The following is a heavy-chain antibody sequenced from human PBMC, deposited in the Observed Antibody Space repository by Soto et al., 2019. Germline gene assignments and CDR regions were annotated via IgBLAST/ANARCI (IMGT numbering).Heavy chain of an antibody. CDR1: GGSISSGGYY. Sequence: SETLSLTCTVSGGSISSGGYYWSWIRQHPGKGLEWIGYIYYSGSTYYNPSLKSRVTISVDTSKNQFSLKLSSVTAADTAVYYCARTLYGDPMCYFDYWGQGTLVTVSS. CDR3: ARTLYGDPMCYFDY. D-gene: IGHD4-17*01. V-gene: IGHV4-31*03. J-gene: IGHJ4*02. CDR2: IYYSGST.